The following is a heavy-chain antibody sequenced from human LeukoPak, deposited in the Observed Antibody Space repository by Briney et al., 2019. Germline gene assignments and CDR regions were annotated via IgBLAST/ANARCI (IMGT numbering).Heavy chain of an antibody. CDR1: GFTFSSYS. J-gene: IGHJ4*02. V-gene: IGHV3-21*01. Sequence: GGPLRLSCAASGFTFSSYSMNWARQAPGKGLEWVSSISSSSSYIYYADSVKGRFTISRDNAMNSLYLQMNSLRAEDTAVYYCASDVVVVVAATMGGDSPGYWGQGTLVTVSS. CDR3: ASDVVVVVAATMGGDSPGY. CDR2: ISSSSSYI. D-gene: IGHD2-15*01.